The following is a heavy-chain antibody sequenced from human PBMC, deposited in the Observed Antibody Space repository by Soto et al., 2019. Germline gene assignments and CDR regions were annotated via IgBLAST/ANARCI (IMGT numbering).Heavy chain of an antibody. Sequence: QVQLQESGPGLVKPSQTLSLTCTVSGGSISSGGYYWSWIRQHPGKGLEWIGYIYYSGSTYYNPSLKSRVTISVDTSKNQFSLKLSSVTAADTAVYYCARGGAVDTAMVKVPPLWGQGTLVTVSS. CDR1: GGSISSGGYY. CDR3: ARGGAVDTAMVKVPPL. V-gene: IGHV4-31*03. D-gene: IGHD5-18*01. CDR2: IYYSGST. J-gene: IGHJ4*02.